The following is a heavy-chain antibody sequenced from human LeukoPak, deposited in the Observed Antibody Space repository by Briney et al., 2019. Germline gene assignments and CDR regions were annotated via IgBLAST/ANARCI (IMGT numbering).Heavy chain of an antibody. J-gene: IGHJ4*02. CDR2: IWYDGSNK. CDR3: ARSERFGALPDY. Sequence: GGSLRLSCAASGFTFSSYGMHWVRQAPGKGLEWVAVIWYDGSNKYYADSVKGRFTISRDNSKNTLYLQMNSLRAEDTAVYYCARSERFGALPDYWGQGTLVTVSS. CDR1: GFTFSSYG. D-gene: IGHD3-10*01. V-gene: IGHV3-33*01.